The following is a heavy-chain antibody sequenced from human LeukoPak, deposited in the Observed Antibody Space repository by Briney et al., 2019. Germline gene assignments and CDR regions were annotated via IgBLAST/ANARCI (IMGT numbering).Heavy chain of an antibody. CDR1: GFTFSSYS. J-gene: IGHJ6*03. D-gene: IGHD3-9*01. CDR3: ARLPPYDILTGNYYYYMDV. Sequence: GGSLRLSCAASGFTFSSYSMNWVRQAPGTGLEWVSYISSSSSTIYYADSVKGRFTISRDNAKNSLYLQMNSLRAEDTAVYYCARLPPYDILTGNYYYYMDVWGKGTTVTVSS. CDR2: ISSSSSTI. V-gene: IGHV3-48*01.